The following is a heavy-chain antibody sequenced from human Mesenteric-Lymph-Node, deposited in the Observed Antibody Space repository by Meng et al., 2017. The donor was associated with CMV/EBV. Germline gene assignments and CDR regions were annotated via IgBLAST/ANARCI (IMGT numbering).Heavy chain of an antibody. J-gene: IGHJ4*02. CDR1: CSLSSSNVG. CDR2: IYWDDDE. CDR3: AQSTYGSGTYYVFDY. V-gene: IGHV2-5*02. D-gene: IGHD3-10*01. Sequence: CSLSSSNVGVGCMRQPPGRAVEGLALIYWDDDERYNTSLRGRLTITKDTSKNQLVLTMTNMDPVDKATYYCAQSTYGSGTYYVFDYWGQGTLVTVSS.